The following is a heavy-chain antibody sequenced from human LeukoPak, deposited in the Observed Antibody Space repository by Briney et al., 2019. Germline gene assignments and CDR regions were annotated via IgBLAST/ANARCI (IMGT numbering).Heavy chain of an antibody. V-gene: IGHV4-34*01. Sequence: SETLSLTCAVYGGSFSGYYWSWIRQPPGKGLEWIGEINHSGSTNYNPSLKSRVTISVDTSKNQFSLKLSSVTAAGTAVYYCARGHYDYVWGSYRTPGYYFDYWGQGTLVTVSS. CDR3: ARGHYDYVWGSYRTPGYYFDY. D-gene: IGHD3-16*02. J-gene: IGHJ4*02. CDR2: INHSGST. CDR1: GGSFSGYY.